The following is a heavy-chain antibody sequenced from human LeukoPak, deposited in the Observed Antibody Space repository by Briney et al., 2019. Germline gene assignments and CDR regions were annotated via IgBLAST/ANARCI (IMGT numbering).Heavy chain of an antibody. Sequence: GGSLRLSCAAYGFTFSNAWMSWVRQAPGKGLEWVGRIKSKTDSGTTDYAAPVKGRFTISRDDSQNTLYLQMNNLKNEDTAVYYCTTADVVATIGGYWGQGTLVTVSS. CDR1: GFTFSNAW. CDR2: IKSKTDSGTT. V-gene: IGHV3-15*01. J-gene: IGHJ4*02. CDR3: TTADVVATIGGY. D-gene: IGHD5-12*01.